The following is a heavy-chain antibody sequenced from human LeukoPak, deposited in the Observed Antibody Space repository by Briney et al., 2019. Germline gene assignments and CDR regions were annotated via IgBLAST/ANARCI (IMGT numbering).Heavy chain of an antibody. V-gene: IGHV3-7*01. J-gene: IGHJ4*02. CDR3: ARDGRNDDIVMVVADFDY. D-gene: IGHD2-15*01. Sequence: GGSLRLSCAASGFTFSSYWMSWVRRAPGKGLEWVANIKQDGSEKYYVDSVKGRFTISRDNAKNSLYLQMNSLRAEDTAVYYCARDGRNDDIVMVVADFDYWGQGTLVTVSS. CDR2: IKQDGSEK. CDR1: GFTFSSYW.